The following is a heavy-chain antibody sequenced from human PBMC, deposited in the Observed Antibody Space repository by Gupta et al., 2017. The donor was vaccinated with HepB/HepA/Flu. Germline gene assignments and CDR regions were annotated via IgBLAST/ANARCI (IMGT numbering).Heavy chain of an antibody. V-gene: IGHV4-39*01. Sequence: QLQLQESGPGLVKPSETLSLTCTVSGGSISSSSYYWGWIRQPPGKGLEWIGSIYYSGSTYYNPSLKSRVTISVDTSKNQFSLKLSSVTAADTAVYYCARHIVVVPAAIPPWYFDLWGRGTLVTVSS. CDR3: ARHIVVVPAAIPPWYFDL. D-gene: IGHD2-2*02. J-gene: IGHJ2*01. CDR1: GGSISSSSYY. CDR2: IYYSGST.